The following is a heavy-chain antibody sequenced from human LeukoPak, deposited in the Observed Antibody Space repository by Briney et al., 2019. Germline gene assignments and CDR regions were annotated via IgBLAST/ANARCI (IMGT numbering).Heavy chain of an antibody. CDR3: ARGGYQPYYYMDV. CDR2: ISSSSGYI. Sequence: GGSLRLSCAASGFTFSSYWMNWVRQAPGKGLEGVSSISSSSGYIFYADSVKGRFTISRDNSKKIVYLQMDSLRVDDTAVYYCARGGYQPYYYMDVWGTGTTVTVSS. D-gene: IGHD2-2*01. J-gene: IGHJ6*03. CDR1: GFTFSSYW. V-gene: IGHV3-21*01.